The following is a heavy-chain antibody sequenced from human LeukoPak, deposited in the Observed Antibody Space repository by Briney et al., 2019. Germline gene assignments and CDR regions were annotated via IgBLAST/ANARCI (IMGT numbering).Heavy chain of an antibody. D-gene: IGHD3-22*01. CDR1: GFTFSSYW. Sequence: GGSLRLSCAASGFTFSSYWMHRVRQAPGKGLVWVSRIKYDGSMTAYGDSVKGRFSISRDNAKNTVDLQMNSLRAEDTAVYYCARGASSAYYVDYWGQGTLVSVSS. J-gene: IGHJ4*02. CDR2: IKYDGSMT. V-gene: IGHV3-74*01. CDR3: ARGASSAYYVDY.